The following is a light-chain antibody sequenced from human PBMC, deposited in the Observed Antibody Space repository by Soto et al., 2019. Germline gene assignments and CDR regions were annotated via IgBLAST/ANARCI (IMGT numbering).Light chain of an antibody. V-gene: IGLV3-9*01. CDR3: QVWDSSTARV. CDR1: NIGSKN. Sequence: SYELTQPLSVSVALGQTARITCGGNNIGSKNVHWYQQKPGQAPVLVIYRDSNRPSGIPERFSGSYSGNTATLTSSRAQAGDEADYYCQVWDSSTARVFGGGIKLTVL. CDR2: RDS. J-gene: IGLJ3*02.